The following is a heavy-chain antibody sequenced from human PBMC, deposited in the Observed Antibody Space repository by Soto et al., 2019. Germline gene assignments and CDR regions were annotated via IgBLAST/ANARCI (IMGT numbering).Heavy chain of an antibody. CDR3: ASYGEGEYPKSYYYGIDV. Sequence: QVQLVQSGAEVKKPGSSVKVSCKASGGTFNSYAISWVRQAPGQGLEWMGGIIPIFGTANYAQKFQGRVKITADESTSTAYMELSSLRSEDKAVYYCASYGEGEYPKSYYYGIDVWFQGTTVTVSS. D-gene: IGHD2-2*01. J-gene: IGHJ6*02. V-gene: IGHV1-69*01. CDR1: GGTFNSYA. CDR2: IIPIFGTA.